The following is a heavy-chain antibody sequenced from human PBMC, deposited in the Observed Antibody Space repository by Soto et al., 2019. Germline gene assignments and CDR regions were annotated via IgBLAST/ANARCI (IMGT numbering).Heavy chain of an antibody. CDR3: ARVSYYYVSGGAH. CDR2: IYYRGST. V-gene: IGHV4-31*03. Sequence: QVQLQESGPGLVKPSQTLSLTCTVSGGSITDGGYYWSWIRQHPGKGLEWIGFIYYRGSTDYNPPLTLRLTIAVDPSKTQFSLKLSSVTAADAAVYYCARVSYYYVSGGAHWGQGTLVTVSS. J-gene: IGHJ4*02. D-gene: IGHD3-10*01. CDR1: GGSITDGGYY.